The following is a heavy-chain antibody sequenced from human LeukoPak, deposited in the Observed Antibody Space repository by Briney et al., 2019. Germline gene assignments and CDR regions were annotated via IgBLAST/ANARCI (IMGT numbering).Heavy chain of an antibody. J-gene: IGHJ4*02. Sequence: GGSLRLSCAASGFTFDDYAMHWVRQAPGKGLEWVSGISWNSGSIGYADSVKGRFTISRDNAKNSLYLQMNSLRAEDTALYYCAKEGRAKSYFDYWGQGTLVTVSS. CDR1: GFTFDDYA. CDR3: AKEGRAKSYFDY. CDR2: ISWNSGSI. V-gene: IGHV3-9*01.